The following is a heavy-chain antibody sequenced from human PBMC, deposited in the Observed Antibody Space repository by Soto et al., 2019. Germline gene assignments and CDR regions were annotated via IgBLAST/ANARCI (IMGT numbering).Heavy chain of an antibody. CDR1: CYTFTSYG. J-gene: IGHJ4*02. V-gene: IGHV1-18*01. CDR2: ISAYNGNT. Sequence: QVQLVQSGAEVKKHGASVKVSCKASCYTFTSYGISWVRQAPGQGLELMGWISAYNGNTNYTQKLQGRVTMTTDTSTSTAYMELSSLRSDDTAVYYFALSIAAAVDFDYWGKGTLVTVSS. D-gene: IGHD6-13*01. CDR3: ALSIAAAVDFDY.